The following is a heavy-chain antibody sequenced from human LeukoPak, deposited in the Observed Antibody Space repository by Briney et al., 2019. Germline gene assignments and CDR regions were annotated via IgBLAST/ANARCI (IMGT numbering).Heavy chain of an antibody. D-gene: IGHD3-22*01. CDR2: ISWNSGSI. V-gene: IGHV3-9*01. CDR3: AKEGDSSGVSQWYAFDI. Sequence: GGSLRLSCAASGFIFDDYAMHWVRQAPGKGLEWVSDISWNSGSIGYADSVKGRFTISRDNAKNSLYLQMNSLRPEDTALYYCAKEGDSSGVSQWYAFDIWGQGTMVTVSS. CDR1: GFIFDDYA. J-gene: IGHJ3*02.